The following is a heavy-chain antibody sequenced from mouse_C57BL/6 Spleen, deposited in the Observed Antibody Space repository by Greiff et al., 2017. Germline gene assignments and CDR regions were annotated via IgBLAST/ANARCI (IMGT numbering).Heavy chain of an antibody. V-gene: IGHV14-2*01. J-gene: IGHJ3*01. Sequence: EVQRVESGAELVKPGASVTLSCTASGFNIKDYYMHWVKQRTEQGLEWIGRIDPEDGATKYAPKFQGKAPITADTSSPTAYLQLSSLTSEDTAVYYCARSRGPWFAYWGQGTLVTVSA. CDR1: GFNIKDYY. CDR3: ARSRGPWFAY. CDR2: IDPEDGAT.